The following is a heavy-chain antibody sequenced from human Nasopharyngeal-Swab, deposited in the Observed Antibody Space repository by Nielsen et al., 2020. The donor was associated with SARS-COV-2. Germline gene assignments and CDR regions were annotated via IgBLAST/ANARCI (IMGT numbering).Heavy chain of an antibody. V-gene: IGHV1-46*01. D-gene: IGHD3-10*01. Sequence: ASVKVSCKASGYSFTSYHMYWVRQAPGQGLEWMGIINPSGGSATYAQRFQGKVTMTRDTSTSTVFMELSSLKSEDTAVYYCARDRYGSGSFLGYWGQGTLVTVSS. CDR2: INPSGGSA. CDR1: GYSFTSYH. J-gene: IGHJ4*02. CDR3: ARDRYGSGSFLGY.